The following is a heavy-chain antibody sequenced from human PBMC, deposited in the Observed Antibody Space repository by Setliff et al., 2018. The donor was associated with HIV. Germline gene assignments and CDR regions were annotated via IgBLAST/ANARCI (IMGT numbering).Heavy chain of an antibody. V-gene: IGHV4-39*01. D-gene: IGHD6-13*01. CDR1: GGSIGSSSYY. Sequence: SETLSLTCTVSGGSIGSSSYYWGWIRQPPGKGLEWIGSIYYSGSTYYNPSLKSRVTISVDTSKNQVSLRLSSATAADTGVYYCARHRDPPGSSWIFYYYYMDLWGGGTTVTVSS. CDR3: ARHRDPPGSSWIFYYYYMDL. J-gene: IGHJ6*03. CDR2: IYYSGST.